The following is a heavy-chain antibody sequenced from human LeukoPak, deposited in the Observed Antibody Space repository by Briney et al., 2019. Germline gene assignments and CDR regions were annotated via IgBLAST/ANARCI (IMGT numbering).Heavy chain of an antibody. CDR2: ISSNGGST. CDR3: ARQRGPERSGCFDY. V-gene: IGHV3-64*01. Sequence: PGGSLRLSCAASGFTFSSYAMHWVRQAPGKGLEYVSAISSNGGSTYYANSVKGRFTISRDNSKNTLYLQMGSLRAEDMAVCYCARQRGPERSGCFDYRGQGTLVTVSS. J-gene: IGHJ4*02. CDR1: GFTFSSYA. D-gene: IGHD6-19*01.